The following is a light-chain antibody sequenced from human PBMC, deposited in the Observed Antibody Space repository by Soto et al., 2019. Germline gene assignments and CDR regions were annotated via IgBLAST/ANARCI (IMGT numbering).Light chain of an antibody. V-gene: IGLV1-40*01. CDR3: QSYDRSLSGSWV. J-gene: IGLJ3*02. CDR2: GDS. Sequence: QSVLTQPPSVSGAPGQRVTISCTGSSSNIGAGYDVHWYQQLPGTAPKLLIYGDSNRPSGVPDRFSGSKSGTSASLAITGLQAEDEAEYYCQSYDRSLSGSWVFGGGTQLTVL. CDR1: SSNIGAGYD.